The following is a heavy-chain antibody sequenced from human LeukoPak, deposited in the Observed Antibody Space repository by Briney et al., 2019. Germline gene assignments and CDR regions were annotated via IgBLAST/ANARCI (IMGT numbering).Heavy chain of an antibody. D-gene: IGHD2-21*02. CDR2: IKQDGGEK. J-gene: IGHJ3*02. V-gene: IGHV3-7*03. CDR3: AKCGGDCYHGAFDI. CDR1: GFTFSNYW. Sequence: GGSLRLSCAASGFTFSNYWMNWVRQAPGKGLEWVANIKQDGGEKSYVDSVKGRFTISRDNAKNSLHLQMNSLRAEDTAVYYCAKCGGDCYHGAFDIWGQGTMVTVSS.